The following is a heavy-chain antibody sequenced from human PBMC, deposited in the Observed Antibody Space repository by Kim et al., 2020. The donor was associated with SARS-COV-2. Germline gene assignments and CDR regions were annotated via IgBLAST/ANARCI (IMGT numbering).Heavy chain of an antibody. D-gene: IGHD1-26*01. CDR3: ARPYSGSYYGYFDY. CDR2: ISYDGSNK. Sequence: GGSLRLSCAASGFTFSSYAMHWVRQAPGKGLEWVAVISYDGSNKYYADSVKGRFTISRDNSKNTLYLQMNSLRAEDTAVYYCARPYSGSYYGYFDYWDQG. CDR1: GFTFSSYA. V-gene: IGHV3-30-3*01. J-gene: IGHJ4*02.